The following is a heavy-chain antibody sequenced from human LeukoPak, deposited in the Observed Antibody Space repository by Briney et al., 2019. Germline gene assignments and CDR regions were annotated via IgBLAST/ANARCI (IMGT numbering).Heavy chain of an antibody. CDR2: ISGSGGST. D-gene: IGHD6-13*01. J-gene: IGHJ5*02. Sequence: GGSLRLSCAASGFTFSSYAMSWVRQAPGKGLEWVSAISGSGGSTYYADSVKDRSTISRDNSKNTLYLQMNSLRAEDTAVYYCAKDPDAADPYNWFDPWGQGTLVTVSS. V-gene: IGHV3-23*01. CDR1: GFTFSSYA. CDR3: AKDPDAADPYNWFDP.